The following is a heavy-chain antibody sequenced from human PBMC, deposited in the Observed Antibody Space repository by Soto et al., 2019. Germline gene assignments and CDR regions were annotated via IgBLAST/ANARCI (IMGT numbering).Heavy chain of an antibody. Sequence: QVQLQQWGAGLLKPSETLSLTCAVYGGSFSGYYWSWIRQPPGKGLEWIGEINHSGSTNYNPSLKSRVTISVDTSKNQFSLKLSSVTAADTAVYYCARISFGGFWSGIYFDYWGQGTLVTVSS. CDR3: ARISFGGFWSGIYFDY. J-gene: IGHJ4*02. CDR1: GGSFSGYY. V-gene: IGHV4-34*01. D-gene: IGHD3-3*01. CDR2: INHSGST.